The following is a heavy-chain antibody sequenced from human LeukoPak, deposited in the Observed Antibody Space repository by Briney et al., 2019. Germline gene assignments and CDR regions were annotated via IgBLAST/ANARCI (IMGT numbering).Heavy chain of an antibody. Sequence: ASVKVSCKASGYTFTSYGISWVRQAPGQGLEWMGWISAYNGNTNYAQKLQGRVTMTTDTSTSTAYMELRSLRSDDTAVYYCAGTTVINRATSDLFDYWGQGTLVTVSS. CDR3: AGTTVINRATSDLFDY. CDR2: ISAYNGNT. CDR1: GYTFTSYG. J-gene: IGHJ4*02. D-gene: IGHD5-12*01. V-gene: IGHV1-18*01.